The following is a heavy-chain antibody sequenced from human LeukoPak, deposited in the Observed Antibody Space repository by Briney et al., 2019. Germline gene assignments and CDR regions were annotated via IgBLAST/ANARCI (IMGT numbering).Heavy chain of an antibody. J-gene: IGHJ4*02. D-gene: IGHD3-10*01. Sequence: SQTLSLTCAISGDSVSNNSAAWNWIRQSPSRGLEWLGRTYYRSKWYNDYAVSVKSRITINPDASKNQFSLQLNSVTPEDTAVYYCARDRNFYYYGSGSYPGTRWGQGTLVTVSS. CDR3: ARDRNFYYYGSGSYPGTR. V-gene: IGHV6-1*01. CDR2: TYYRSKWYN. CDR1: GDSVSNNSAA.